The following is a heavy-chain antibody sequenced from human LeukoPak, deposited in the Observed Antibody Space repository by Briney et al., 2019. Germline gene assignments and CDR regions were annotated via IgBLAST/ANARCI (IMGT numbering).Heavy chain of an antibody. D-gene: IGHD3-22*01. V-gene: IGHV3-30*02. CDR2: IRYDGSNK. J-gene: IGHJ4*02. CDR3: ARGSSFYSDSSGYFDY. Sequence: GGSLRLSCAASGFTFSSYGMHCVRQAPGKGLEWVAFIRYDGSNKYYADSVKGRFTISRDNSKNTLYLQMNSLRAEDTAVYYCARGSSFYSDSSGYFDYWGQGTLVTVSS. CDR1: GFTFSSYG.